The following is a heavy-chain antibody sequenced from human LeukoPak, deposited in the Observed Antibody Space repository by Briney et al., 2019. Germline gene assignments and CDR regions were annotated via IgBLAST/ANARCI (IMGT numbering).Heavy chain of an antibody. D-gene: IGHD6-19*01. J-gene: IGHJ4*02. CDR1: GGSISSSSQY. CDR2: IYFSRST. CDR3: ARHQWLRPFDY. V-gene: IGHV4-39*01. Sequence: SETLSLTCTVFGGSISSSSQYWGCIRQPPEEGLEGIGSIYFSRSTYYSPSLKSRVTISVDPSTNQFSLKLISVTAADTAVYYCARHQWLRPFDYWGQGTLVTVSS.